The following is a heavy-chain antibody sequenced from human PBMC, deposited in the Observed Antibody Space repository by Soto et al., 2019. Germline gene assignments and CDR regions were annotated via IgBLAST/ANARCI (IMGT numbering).Heavy chain of an antibody. CDR3: AKDIIAVAALDY. D-gene: IGHD6-19*01. J-gene: IGHJ4*02. V-gene: IGHV3-30*18. Sequence: GGSLRLSCAASGFTFSSYGMHWVRQAPGKGLEWVAVISYDGSNKYYADSVKGRFTISRDNSKNTLYLQMNSLRAEDTAVYYCAKDIIAVAALDYWGQGTLVTVSS. CDR2: ISYDGSNK. CDR1: GFTFSSYG.